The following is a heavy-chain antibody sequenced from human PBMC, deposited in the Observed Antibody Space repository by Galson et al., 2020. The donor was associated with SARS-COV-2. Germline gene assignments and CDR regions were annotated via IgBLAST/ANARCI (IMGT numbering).Heavy chain of an antibody. CDR3: AREYSNSRFHAFDI. J-gene: IGHJ3*02. CDR1: GFTFRNYG. Sequence: GESLKISCAASGFTFRNYGMHWVRQAPGKGLEWLAVIQYDASMESYADSVKGRFTISRDNSQKTLYFQMNSLRAEDTAVYYCAREYSNSRFHAFDIWGQGTMVTVSS. D-gene: IGHD5-18*01. CDR2: IQYDASME. V-gene: IGHV3-33*01.